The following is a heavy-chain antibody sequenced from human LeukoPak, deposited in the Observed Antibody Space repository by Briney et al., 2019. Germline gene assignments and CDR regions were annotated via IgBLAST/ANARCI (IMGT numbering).Heavy chain of an antibody. J-gene: IGHJ4*02. V-gene: IGHV3-30-3*01. CDR3: ARDNSRYGSGSSLRADY. Sequence: PGGSLRLSCAASGFTFSSYAMHWVRQAPGKGLEWVAVISYDGSNKYYADSVKGRFTISRDNSKNTLYLQMNSLRAVDTAVYYCARDNSRYGSGSSLRADYWGQGTLVTVSS. D-gene: IGHD3-10*01. CDR1: GFTFSSYA. CDR2: ISYDGSNK.